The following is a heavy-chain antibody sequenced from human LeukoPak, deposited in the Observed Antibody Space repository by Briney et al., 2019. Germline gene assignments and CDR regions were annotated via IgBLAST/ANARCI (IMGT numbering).Heavy chain of an antibody. CDR2: ITTSGSTI. D-gene: IGHD3-22*01. CDR1: GFTFRDYY. CDR3: VYYFDSSGFGNDAFEI. V-gene: IGHV3-11*04. J-gene: IGHJ3*02. Sequence: GGSLRLSCAASGFTFRDYYMSWIRQAPGKGLEWVSYITTSGSTIYYADSVKGRFTISTDNAKNSLFLQMNSLRGEDTAIYYGVYYFDSSGFGNDAFEIWGQGTMVTVSS.